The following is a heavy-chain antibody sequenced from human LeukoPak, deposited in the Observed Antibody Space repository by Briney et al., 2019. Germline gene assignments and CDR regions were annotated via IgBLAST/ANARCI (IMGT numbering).Heavy chain of an antibody. V-gene: IGHV3-23*01. D-gene: IGHD3-10*01. CDR1: GFTFSTFA. CDR2: ISETGRST. J-gene: IGHJ3*02. Sequence: GGSLRLSCVASGFTFSTFAMNWVRQAPGKGLEWVSTISETGRSTYYADSVKGQFTISRDNSKNTLYLQMNSLRAEDTAVYYCARLGVTAVLWFGDTGAFDIWGQGTMVTVSS. CDR3: ARLGVTAVLWFGDTGAFDI.